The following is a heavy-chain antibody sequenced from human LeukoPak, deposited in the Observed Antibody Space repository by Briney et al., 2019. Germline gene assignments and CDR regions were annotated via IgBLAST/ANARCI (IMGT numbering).Heavy chain of an antibody. CDR1: GYTFTSYY. V-gene: IGHV1-46*01. D-gene: IGHD6-19*01. J-gene: IGHJ4*02. Sequence: ASVKVSCKASGYTFTSYYMHWVRQAPGQGLEWMGIINPSGGSTSYAQKFQGRVTMTRDTSTSTVYMELSSLRSEDTAVYYCARERPDSSGWYGGFDYWGQGTLVTVSS. CDR2: INPSGGST. CDR3: ARERPDSSGWYGGFDY.